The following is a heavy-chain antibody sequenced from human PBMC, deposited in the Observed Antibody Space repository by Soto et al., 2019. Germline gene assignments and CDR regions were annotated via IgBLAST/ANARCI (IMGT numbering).Heavy chain of an antibody. V-gene: IGHV5-10-1*01. CDR1: GYSFTSYW. Sequence: PGESLKISCKASGYSFTSYWISWVRQMPGKGLEWMGRIDPSDSYTNYSPSFQGHVTISADKSISTAYLQWSSLKASDTAMYYCARVPLGYCSGGSCSLYYYYYGMDVWGQGTTVTVSS. CDR2: IDPSDSYT. D-gene: IGHD2-15*01. CDR3: ARVPLGYCSGGSCSLYYYYYGMDV. J-gene: IGHJ6*02.